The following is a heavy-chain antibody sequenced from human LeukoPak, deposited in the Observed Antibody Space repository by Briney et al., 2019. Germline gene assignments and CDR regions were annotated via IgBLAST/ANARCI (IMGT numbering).Heavy chain of an antibody. D-gene: IGHD4-17*01. V-gene: IGHV4-61*02. CDR2: IYTSGIT. CDR1: GASITGGSYY. Sequence: PSETLSLTCTISGASITGGSYYWTWIRQPAGKGLEWIGRIYTSGITTYNPSLKSRVPISLDMSKNQISLNLNSVTAADTAVYYCARGLWDNGDRFEYWGQGTLVTVSS. J-gene: IGHJ4*02. CDR3: ARGLWDNGDRFEY.